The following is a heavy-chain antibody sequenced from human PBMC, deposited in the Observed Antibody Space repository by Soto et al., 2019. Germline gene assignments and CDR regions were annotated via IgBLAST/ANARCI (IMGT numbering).Heavy chain of an antibody. CDR3: ARRMPIDSYPFDY. D-gene: IGHD2-2*01. J-gene: IGHJ4*02. CDR2: IYSTGST. V-gene: IGHV4-30-4*01. CDR1: GGSISIGDYF. Sequence: LSLTCSVSGGSISIGDYFWSWIRQPPGKGLVWIGYIYSTGSTYYNPSLKSRVTISVDTSKNQFSLKLNSVTAADTAVYYCARRMPIDSYPFDYWGQGSLVTVSS.